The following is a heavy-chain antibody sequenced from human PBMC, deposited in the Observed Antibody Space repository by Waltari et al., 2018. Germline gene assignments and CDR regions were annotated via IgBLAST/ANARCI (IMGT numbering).Heavy chain of an antibody. CDR3: ARHYGDIRVYWLDS. D-gene: IGHD4-17*01. V-gene: IGHV5-51*01. CDR1: GYSITNYW. J-gene: IGHJ5*01. CDR2: IWPGNSDV. Sequence: EVQLVQSGAEVKKPGESLKISCQASGYSITNYWIAWVRQMPGKGLEWMWIIWPGNSDVKYSPSFQGQVTFSFDKSISTAYLQWSSLKASDTAIYYCARHYGDIRVYWLDSWGQGTLVTVSS.